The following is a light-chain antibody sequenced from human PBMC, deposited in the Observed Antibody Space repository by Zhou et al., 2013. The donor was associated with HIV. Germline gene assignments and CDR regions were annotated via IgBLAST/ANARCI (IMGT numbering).Light chain of an antibody. Sequence: DIQMTQIPSTLSASVGDRVTITCRASQNIDRWLAWYQQRPGKAPKLLIYTASTLDDGVPPRFSGSGSGTEFTLTVTGLQPDDFATYYCQHFASSSVTFGQGTKVELK. CDR2: TAS. V-gene: IGKV1-5*03. CDR3: QHFASSSVT. CDR1: QNIDRW. J-gene: IGKJ1*01.